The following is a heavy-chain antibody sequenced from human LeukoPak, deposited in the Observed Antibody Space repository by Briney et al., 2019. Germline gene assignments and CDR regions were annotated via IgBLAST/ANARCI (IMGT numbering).Heavy chain of an antibody. D-gene: IGHD2-15*01. CDR2: IYSGGST. V-gene: IGHV3-66*01. Sequence: GGSLRLSCAASGFTVSSKYMSWVRQAPGKGLEWVSVIYSGGSTYYADSVKGRFTISRDNSKNSLYLQMNSLRAEDTAVYYCARGCSGGSCYSGPEYFQHWGQGTLVTVSS. J-gene: IGHJ1*01. CDR1: GFTVSSKY. CDR3: ARGCSGGSCYSGPEYFQH.